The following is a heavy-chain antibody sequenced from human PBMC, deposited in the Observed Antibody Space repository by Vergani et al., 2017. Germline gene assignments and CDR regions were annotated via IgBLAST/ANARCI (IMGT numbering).Heavy chain of an antibody. V-gene: IGHV4-59*01. CDR3: ARSRYSGYDATFDY. D-gene: IGHD5-12*01. Sequence: QVQLQESGPGLVKPSETLSLTCSVSGGSIRRYYWSWIRQPPGKGLEWIGYISYSGSTNYNPSLKSRVTISVDTSKNQFSLKLRSVTAADTAVYYCARSRYSGYDATFDYWGQGTLVTVSS. J-gene: IGHJ4*02. CDR2: ISYSGST. CDR1: GGSIRRYY.